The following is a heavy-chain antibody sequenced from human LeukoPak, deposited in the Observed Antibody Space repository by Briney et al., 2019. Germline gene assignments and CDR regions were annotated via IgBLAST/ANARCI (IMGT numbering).Heavy chain of an antibody. CDR1: GFTFSSCE. D-gene: IGHD2-21*02. CDR3: AKDLSVVVTAIVAFDI. J-gene: IGHJ3*02. CDR2: ISGSGGST. V-gene: IGHV3-23*01. Sequence: GGSLRLSCVASGFTFSSCEMNWVRQAPGKGLEWVSAISGSGGSTYYADSVKGRFTISRDNSKNTLYLQMNSLRAEDTAVYYCAKDLSVVVTAIVAFDIWGQGTMVTVSS.